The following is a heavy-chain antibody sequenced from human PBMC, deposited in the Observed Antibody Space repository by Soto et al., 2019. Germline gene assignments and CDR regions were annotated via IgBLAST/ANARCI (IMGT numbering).Heavy chain of an antibody. D-gene: IGHD1-26*01. Sequence: EVQLLESGGGLVQPGGSLRLSCAASGFTFSSYAMSWVRQAPGKGLEWVSVISGSGDSTYYADSVKGRFTISRDTSKNTLYLQMNSLRAENTAVYYCARRGSGSYYDYWGQGTLVTVSS. CDR2: ISGSGDST. CDR3: ARRGSGSYYDY. CDR1: GFTFSSYA. V-gene: IGHV3-23*01. J-gene: IGHJ4*02.